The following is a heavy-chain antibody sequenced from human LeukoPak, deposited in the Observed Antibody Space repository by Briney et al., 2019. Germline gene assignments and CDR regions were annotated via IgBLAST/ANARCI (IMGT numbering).Heavy chain of an antibody. CDR1: GGSISSYY. CDR3: ARQMGWVGYSSSPRGDYYYGMDV. J-gene: IGHJ6*02. Sequence: SETLSLTCTVSGGSISSYYWGWIRQPPGKGLERIGSIYYSGSTYYNPSLKSRVTISVDTSKNQFSLKLSSVTAADTAVYYCARQMGWVGYSSSPRGDYYYGMDVWGQGTTVTVSS. CDR2: IYYSGST. V-gene: IGHV4-39*01. D-gene: IGHD6-13*01.